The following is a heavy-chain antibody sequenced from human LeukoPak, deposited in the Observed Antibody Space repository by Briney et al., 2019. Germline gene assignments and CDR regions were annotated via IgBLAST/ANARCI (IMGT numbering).Heavy chain of an antibody. CDR3: AKDAQGLVRGGIYFDF. CDR2: MSGSGSST. D-gene: IGHD6-19*01. CDR1: GFTFKTYA. Sequence: PGGSLRLSCAASGFTFKTYAMNCVRQVPGKGPEWVSSMSGSGSSTDYADSVKGRFTISRDNSKNTLYLQMNSLRAEDTALYYCAKDAQGLVRGGIYFDFWGQGSLATVSS. V-gene: IGHV3-23*01. J-gene: IGHJ4*02.